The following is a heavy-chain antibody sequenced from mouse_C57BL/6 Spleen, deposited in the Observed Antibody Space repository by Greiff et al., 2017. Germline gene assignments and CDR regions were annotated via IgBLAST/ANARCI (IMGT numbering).Heavy chain of an antibody. CDR1: GYTFTSYW. J-gene: IGHJ3*01. D-gene: IGHD3-1*01. CDR2: IYPSDSET. Sequence: QVQLQQPGAELVRPGSSVKLSCKASGYTFTSYWMDWVKQRPGQGLEWIGNIYPSDSETNYNQKFKDKATLTVDTSSSSAYMQLRSLTSEDSAFSFFARSWSTAPATSFAYWGHVTLVTVSA. CDR3: ARSWSTAPATSFAY. V-gene: IGHV1-61*01.